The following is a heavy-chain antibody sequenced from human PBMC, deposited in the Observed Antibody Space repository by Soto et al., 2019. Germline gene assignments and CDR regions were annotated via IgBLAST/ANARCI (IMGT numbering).Heavy chain of an antibody. Sequence: PGGSLRLSCAASGFTFSSYAMSWVRQAPGKGLEWVSAISGSGGSTYYADSVKGRFTISRDNSKNTLYLQMNSLRAEDTAVYYCAKGGVITMIVVVITHDAFDIWGQGTMVTVSS. CDR2: ISGSGGST. D-gene: IGHD3-22*01. V-gene: IGHV3-23*01. CDR3: AKGGVITMIVVVITHDAFDI. CDR1: GFTFSSYA. J-gene: IGHJ3*02.